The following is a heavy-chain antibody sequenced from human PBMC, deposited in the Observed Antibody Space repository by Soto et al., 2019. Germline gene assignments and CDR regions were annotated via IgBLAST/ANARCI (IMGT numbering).Heavy chain of an antibody. CDR2: IYWDDDK. V-gene: IGHV2-5*02. J-gene: IGHJ4*02. D-gene: IGHD2-15*01. CDR3: AHRQRTVVVGAPFDL. Sequence: QITLRESGPPLVQPTQTPTLTCTLSGVSLSTSGEGVGWIRQPPGKALEWLALIYWDDDKRFSPSLKSRLAITRDISKNQVVMTMTDMAPEDTAIYYCAHRQRTVVVGAPFDLWGQGSQVTVSS. CDR1: GVSLSTSGEG.